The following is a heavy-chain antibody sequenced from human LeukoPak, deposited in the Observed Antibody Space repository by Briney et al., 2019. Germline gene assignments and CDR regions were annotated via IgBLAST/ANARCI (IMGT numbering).Heavy chain of an antibody. D-gene: IGHD4/OR15-4a*01. V-gene: IGHV4-59*01. J-gene: IGHJ6*02. CDR2: VYYSGTT. CDR1: GGSISYYY. Sequence: SETLSLTCTVSGGSISYYYWSCIRQSPAKGLEWIGYVYYSGTTNYNPSLKSRVTISVDKSKNQFYLQLRSVTAADTAVYYCAREDPQTRVPEGMDVWGQGTTVTVSS. CDR3: AREDPQTRVPEGMDV.